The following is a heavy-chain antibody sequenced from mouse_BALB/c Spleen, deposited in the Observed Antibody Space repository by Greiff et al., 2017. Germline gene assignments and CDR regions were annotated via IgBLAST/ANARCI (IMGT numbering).Heavy chain of an antibody. CDR1: GYTFSSYW. J-gene: IGHJ4*01. Sequence: QVQLQQSGAELMKPGASVKISCKATGYTFSSYWIEWVKQRPGHGLEWIGEILPGSGSTNYNEKFKGKATFTADTSSNTAYMQLSSLTSEDSAVYYCARSLYYYGSSYVYAMDYWGQGTSVTVSS. CDR2: ILPGSGST. V-gene: IGHV1-9*01. CDR3: ARSLYYYGSSYVYAMDY. D-gene: IGHD1-1*01.